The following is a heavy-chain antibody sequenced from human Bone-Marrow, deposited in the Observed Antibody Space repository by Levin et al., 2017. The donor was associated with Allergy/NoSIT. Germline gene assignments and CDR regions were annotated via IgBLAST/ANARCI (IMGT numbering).Heavy chain of an antibody. D-gene: IGHD4-17*01. V-gene: IGHV4-4*02. J-gene: IGHJ4*02. Sequence: SETLSLTCTVSGGSISSSTWWSWVRQSPGKGLEWIGEIYHGGRTNYNPSLKSRVSMSVDQSKSQFSLKLSSVTAADTAVYYCARDPWDYGTNSGNYWGQGTLVTVSS. CDR2: IYHGGRT. CDR3: ARDPWDYGTNSGNY. CDR1: GGSISSSTW.